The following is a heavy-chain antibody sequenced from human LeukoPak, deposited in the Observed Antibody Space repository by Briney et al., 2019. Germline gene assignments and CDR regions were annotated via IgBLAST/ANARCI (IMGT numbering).Heavy chain of an antibody. CDR1: GFTFSSYA. CDR3: ASKLRGWYHFDC. J-gene: IGHJ4*02. D-gene: IGHD6-19*01. CDR2: TSFDGSNN. Sequence: GGSLRLSCAASGFTFSSYAMTWVRQAPGKGLEWVAATSFDGSNNYYADSVKGRFTISRDNSKNTLYLQMNSLRAEDTAVYYCASKLRGWYHFDCWGQGTLVTVSS. V-gene: IGHV3-30*03.